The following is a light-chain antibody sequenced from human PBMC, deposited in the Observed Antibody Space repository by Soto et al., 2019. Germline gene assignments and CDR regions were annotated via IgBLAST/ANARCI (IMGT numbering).Light chain of an antibody. CDR1: SSDVGGYNY. J-gene: IGLJ2*01. V-gene: IGLV2-14*01. CDR2: EVS. Sequence: QSALTQPASESGSPGQSITISCTGTSSDVGGYNYVSWYQQHPGKAPKLMIYEVSNRPSGVSNRFSGSKSGNTASLTISGLQAEDEAHYYCSSYTSSSTSVVFGGGTQLTFL. CDR3: SSYTSSSTSVV.